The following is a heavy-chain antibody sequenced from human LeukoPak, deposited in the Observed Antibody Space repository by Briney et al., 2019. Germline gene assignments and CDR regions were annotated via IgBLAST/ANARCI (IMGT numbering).Heavy chain of an antibody. CDR1: GFTFSSYA. J-gene: IGHJ5*02. CDR2: IHTSGDT. CDR3: IVFGDSNH. Sequence: PGGSLRLSCAASGFTFSSYAMSWVRQAPGKGLEWVSAIHTSGDTCYADSVKGRFTISRDTSKNTLYLQINSLRVEDMAVYYCIVFGDSNHWGQGTLVTVSS. V-gene: IGHV3-23*05. D-gene: IGHD4-17*01.